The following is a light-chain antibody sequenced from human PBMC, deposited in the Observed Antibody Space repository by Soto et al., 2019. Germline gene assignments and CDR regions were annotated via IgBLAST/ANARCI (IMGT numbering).Light chain of an antibody. CDR1: QSVTVNS. Sequence: EILLTQSPSTLSLSPGEGVTLSCRASQSVTVNSLAWYQQKPGQAPRLLIYAASTRAAAVPDRFTGSGSGTDFALTISRLEPEDFAVYYCQQYGSSTGTVGQGTKVDSK. J-gene: IGKJ1*01. CDR2: AAS. CDR3: QQYGSSTGT. V-gene: IGKV3-20*01.